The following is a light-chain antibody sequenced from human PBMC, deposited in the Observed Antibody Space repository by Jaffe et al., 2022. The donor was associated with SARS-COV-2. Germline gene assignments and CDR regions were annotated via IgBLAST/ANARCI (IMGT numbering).Light chain of an antibody. CDR1: QSVGSSY. CDR2: GAS. J-gene: IGKJ2*01. Sequence: EIVLTQSPGTLSLSPGERATLSCRASQSVGSSYLAWYQQKPGQAPRLLIYGASSRATGIPDRFSGSGSGTDFTLTISRLEPEDFAVYYCQQYYSSPPRYTFAQGTKLEI. V-gene: IGKV3-20*01. CDR3: QQYYSSPPRYT.